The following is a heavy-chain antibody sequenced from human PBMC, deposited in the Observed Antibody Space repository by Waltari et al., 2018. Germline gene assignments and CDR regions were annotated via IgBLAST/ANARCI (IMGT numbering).Heavy chain of an antibody. CDR1: GGTFSSYA. V-gene: IGHV1-69*04. CDR2: VIPILGIA. CDR3: ASFRSRDYYYYGMDV. Sequence: QVQLVQSGAEVKKPGSSVKVSCKASGGTFSSYAISWVRQAPGQGLEWMGRVIPILGIANYAQKFQGRVTITADKSTSTAYMELSSLRSEDTAVYYCASFRSRDYYYYGMDVWGQGTTVTVSS. J-gene: IGHJ6*02. D-gene: IGHD1-26*01.